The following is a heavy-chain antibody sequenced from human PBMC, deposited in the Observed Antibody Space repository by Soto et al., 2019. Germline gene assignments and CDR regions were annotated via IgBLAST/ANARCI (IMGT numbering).Heavy chain of an antibody. D-gene: IGHD3-16*01. V-gene: IGHV3-13*04. Sequence: GGSLRLSCAASGFTFSSYDMHWVRQATGKGLEWVSAIGTAGDTYYPGSVKGRFTISRENAKNSLYLQMNSLRAGDTAVYYCARGDLALGEPDYGMDVWGQGTTVTVSS. J-gene: IGHJ6*02. CDR2: IGTAGDT. CDR1: GFTFSSYD. CDR3: ARGDLALGEPDYGMDV.